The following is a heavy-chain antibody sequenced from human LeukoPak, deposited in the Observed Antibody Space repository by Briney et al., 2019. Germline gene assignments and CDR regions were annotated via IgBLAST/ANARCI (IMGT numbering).Heavy chain of an antibody. CDR3: ARGRYGDIVVVPAAIHRDNWFDP. V-gene: IGHV1-8*01. D-gene: IGHD2-2*01. CDR1: GYTFTSYD. J-gene: IGHJ5*02. Sequence: ASVKVSCKASGYTFTSYDINWVRQATGQGLEWMGWMNPNSGNTGYAQKFQGRVTMTRNTSISTAYMELSSLRSEDTAVYYCARGRYGDIVVVPAAIHRDNWFDPWGQGTLVTVSS. CDR2: MNPNSGNT.